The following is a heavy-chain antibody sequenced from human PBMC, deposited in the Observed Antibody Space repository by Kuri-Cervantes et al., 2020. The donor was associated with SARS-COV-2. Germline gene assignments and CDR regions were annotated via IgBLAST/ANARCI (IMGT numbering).Heavy chain of an antibody. J-gene: IGHJ6*02. CDR1: GFTFSSYS. CDR3: AIIESSSDYYYYGMDV. D-gene: IGHD3-10*01. V-gene: IGHV3-21*01. Sequence: GGSLRLSCAASGFTFSSYSMNWVRQAPGKGLEWVSSISGSSSYIYYADSVKGRFTISRDNAKNSLYLQMNSLRAEDTAVYYCAIIESSSDYYYYGMDVWGQGTTVTVSS. CDR2: ISGSSSYI.